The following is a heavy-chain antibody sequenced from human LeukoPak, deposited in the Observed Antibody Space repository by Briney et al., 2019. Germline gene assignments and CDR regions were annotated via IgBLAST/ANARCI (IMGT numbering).Heavy chain of an antibody. CDR3: AREDCTNGVCVDAFDI. CDR1: GYTFTSYY. V-gene: IGHV1-46*01. CDR2: INPSGGST. J-gene: IGHJ3*02. D-gene: IGHD2-8*01. Sequence: ASVKVSCKASGYTFTSYYMHWVRQGPGQGLEWMGIINPSGGSTSYAQKFQGRVTMTRDTSTSTVYMELSSLRSDDTAVYYCAREDCTNGVCVDAFDIWGQGTMVTVSS.